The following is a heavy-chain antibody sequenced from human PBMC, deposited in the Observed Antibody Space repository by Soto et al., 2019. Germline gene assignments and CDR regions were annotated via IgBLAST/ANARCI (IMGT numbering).Heavy chain of an antibody. CDR3: AKEPYGSGSYHYFDS. Sequence: PGGSLRLSCAASGFTFSSYGMHWVRQVPGKGLEWVSVTSYDGDNKYYADSVKGRFTISRDISKNTFYLQMNSLRTEDTAVYYCAKEPYGSGSYHYFDSWGQGTLVTVSS. J-gene: IGHJ4*02. V-gene: IGHV3-30*18. CDR2: TSYDGDNK. D-gene: IGHD3-10*01. CDR1: GFTFSSYG.